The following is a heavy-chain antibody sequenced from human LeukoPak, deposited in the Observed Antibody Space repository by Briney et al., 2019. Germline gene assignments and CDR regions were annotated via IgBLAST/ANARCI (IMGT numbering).Heavy chain of an antibody. J-gene: IGHJ4*02. Sequence: ASETLSLTCNVSGGSISYYYWTWIRQPPGRGLEWIGSISNSGSTNYNPSLKSRVTISVDTSKNQISLKLSSVTAADTAVYYCARSRDGYNLGHWGQGTLVTVSS. V-gene: IGHV4-59*01. CDR2: ISNSGST. CDR1: GGSISYYY. CDR3: ARSRDGYNLGH. D-gene: IGHD5-24*01.